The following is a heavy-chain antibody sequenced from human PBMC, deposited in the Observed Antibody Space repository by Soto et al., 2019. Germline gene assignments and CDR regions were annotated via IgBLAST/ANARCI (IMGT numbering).Heavy chain of an antibody. CDR2: IKVDSGYT. CDR1: GYPFIKYG. J-gene: IGHJ5*02. Sequence: QLQLVQSAAEVKKPGASVRVSCKAYGYPFIKYGISWIRQAPEQGLEWMGWIKVDSGYTNYAQKFQGRVTMTADTSSDTAVMELRSLGLDDTAVYFCATSYDKEFEHWGKGTVVSVSS. V-gene: IGHV1-18*04. CDR3: ATSYDKEFEH. D-gene: IGHD3-9*01.